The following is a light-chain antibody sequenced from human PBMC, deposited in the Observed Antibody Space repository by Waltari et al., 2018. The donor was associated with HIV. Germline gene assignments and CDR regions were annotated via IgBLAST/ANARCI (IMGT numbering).Light chain of an antibody. CDR2: EIK. CDR1: SLDFCLYPL. V-gene: IGLV2-23*02. CDR3: CSYAGNGILYV. Sequence: QSALSPPASVSGSPGKSVTVSCSGTSLDFCLYPLLSWYQHHPGKGPKLLVHEIKKRPSGVSDRFSGSRSGNTAFLTISGLQPDDEASYFCCSYAGNGILYVCGSGTTVTVL. J-gene: IGLJ6*01.